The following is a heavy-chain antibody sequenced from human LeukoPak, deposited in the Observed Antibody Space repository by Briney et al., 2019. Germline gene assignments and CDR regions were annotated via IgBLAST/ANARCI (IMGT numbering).Heavy chain of an antibody. V-gene: IGHV3-74*01. D-gene: IGHD6-13*01. CDR2: INNDGSST. CDR1: GFTFSSYW. Sequence: GGSLRLSCAAPGFTFSSYWMHWVRQAPGKGLVWVSRINNDGSSTSYADSVKGRFTISRDNAKNTLYLQMNSLRAEDTALYYCARPTKEGSSWYWWFDPWGQGTLVTVSS. CDR3: ARPTKEGSSWYWWFDP. J-gene: IGHJ5*02.